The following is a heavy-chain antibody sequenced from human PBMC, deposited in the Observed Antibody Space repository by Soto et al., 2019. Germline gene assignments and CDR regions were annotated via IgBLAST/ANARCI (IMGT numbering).Heavy chain of an antibody. Sequence: QVQLVQSGAEVKKPGASVKVSCKASGYTFTSYGISWVRQAPGQGLEWMGWISAYNGNTKYAQKLQGRVTTTTDTPPRTAYMELRSMRADDTAVYYCARDLGGSYYAPVDYWGQGTLFTVSS. J-gene: IGHJ4*02. CDR3: ARDLGGSYYAPVDY. V-gene: IGHV1-18*01. CDR1: GYTFTSYG. D-gene: IGHD1-26*01. CDR2: ISAYNGNT.